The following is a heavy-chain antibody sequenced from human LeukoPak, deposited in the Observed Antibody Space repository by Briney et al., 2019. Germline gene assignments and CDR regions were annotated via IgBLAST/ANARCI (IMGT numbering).Heavy chain of an antibody. CDR1: GGSISSSSYY. V-gene: IGHV4-39*07. Sequence: SETLSLTCTVSGGSISSSSYYWGWIRQPPGKGLEWIGSIYYSGSTYYNPSLKSRVTISVDTSKNQFSLKLSSVTAADTAVYYCARGVGAKDYWGQGTLVTVSS. J-gene: IGHJ4*02. D-gene: IGHD1-26*01. CDR3: ARGVGAKDY. CDR2: IYYSGST.